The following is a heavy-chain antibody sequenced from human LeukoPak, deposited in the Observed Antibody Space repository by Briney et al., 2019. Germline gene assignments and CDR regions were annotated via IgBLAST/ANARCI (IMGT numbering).Heavy chain of an antibody. CDR2: ISRSSSYI. Sequence: GGSLRLSCAASGFTFSSYSMNWVRQAPGKGLEWVSSISRSSSYIYYADSVKGRFTISRDNAKNSLYLQMNSLRSEDTAVYYCARPAYCGGNCYYFPDYWGQGTLVTVSS. V-gene: IGHV3-21*01. CDR3: ARPAYCGGNCYYFPDY. J-gene: IGHJ4*02. CDR1: GFTFSSYS. D-gene: IGHD2-21*02.